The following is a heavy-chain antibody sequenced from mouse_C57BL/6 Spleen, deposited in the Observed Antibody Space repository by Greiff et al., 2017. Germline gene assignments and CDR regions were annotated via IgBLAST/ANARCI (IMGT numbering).Heavy chain of an antibody. CDR1: GYTFTSYW. V-gene: IGHV1-69*01. Sequence: QVQLQQPGAELVMPGASVKLSCKASGYTFTSYWMHWVKQRPGQGLEWIGEIDPSDSYTNYNQKFKGKSTLTVDKSSSTAYMQLSSLTSEDSAVYYCARRGSIYAMGCWGQGTSVTDSS. CDR3: ARRGSIYAMGC. CDR2: IDPSDSYT. D-gene: IGHD1-1*02. J-gene: IGHJ4*01.